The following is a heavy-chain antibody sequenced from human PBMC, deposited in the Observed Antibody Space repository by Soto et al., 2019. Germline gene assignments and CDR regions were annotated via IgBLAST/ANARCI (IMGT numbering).Heavy chain of an antibody. V-gene: IGHV1-69*05. Sequence: QVQLVQSGAEVKKPGSSVKVSCKASGGTFSSYAISWVRQAPGQGLEWRGGIIPIIGTADYEEKFQGRVTXTXDXXTRTAYMELNSLRSEDTAVYYCASPGGSYYGGVVFWGQGTVVTVSS. CDR2: IIPIIGTA. J-gene: IGHJ4*02. CDR1: GGTFSSYA. D-gene: IGHD1-26*01. CDR3: ASPGGSYYGGVVF.